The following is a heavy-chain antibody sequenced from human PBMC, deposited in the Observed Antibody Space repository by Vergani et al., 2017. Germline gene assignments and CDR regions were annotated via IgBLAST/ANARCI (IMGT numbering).Heavy chain of an antibody. D-gene: IGHD3-22*01. CDR3: AKDSVYYYDSSGSPRPRTDY. V-gene: IGHV3-74*03. J-gene: IGHJ4*02. CDR1: GFSFNTYW. CDR2: IDEYGNRA. Sequence: EVQLVESGGGSVQSGGSLRLSCVASGFSFNTYWMHWVRQVPGKGLMWVARIDEYGNRATYGDFETGRFTISRDNAKNTLYLQMNSLRAEDTAVYYCAKDSVYYYDSSGSPRPRTDYWGQGTLVTVSS.